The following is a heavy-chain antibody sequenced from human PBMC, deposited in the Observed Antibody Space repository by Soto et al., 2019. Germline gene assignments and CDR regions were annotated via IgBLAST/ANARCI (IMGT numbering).Heavy chain of an antibody. CDR1: GGSISSSNW. CDR3: ARDLRDRSYYCYGMDV. V-gene: IGHV4-4*02. Sequence: SETLSLTCAVSGGSISSSNWWSWVRQPPGKGLEWIGEIYHSGSTNYNPSLKSRVTISVDKSKNQFSLKLSSVTAADTAVYYCARDLRDRSYYCYGMDVWGQGTTVTVSS. D-gene: IGHD3-9*01. J-gene: IGHJ6*02. CDR2: IYHSGST.